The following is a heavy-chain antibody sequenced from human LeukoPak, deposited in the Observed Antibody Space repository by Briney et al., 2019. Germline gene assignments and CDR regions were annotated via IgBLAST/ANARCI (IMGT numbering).Heavy chain of an antibody. CDR2: INPKSGVT. V-gene: IGHV1-2*02. J-gene: IGHJ6*02. CDR3: ARGSRSIAARLYYYYYGMDV. D-gene: IGHD6-6*01. CDR1: GYTFTDYN. Sequence: ASVKVSCKASGYTFTDYNMHWVRQAPGQGLEWMGWINPKSGVTNYAQKFQGRVSMTRDTSINTAYMDLSRLRSEDTAVYYCARGSRSIAARLYYYYYGMDVWGQGTTVTVSS.